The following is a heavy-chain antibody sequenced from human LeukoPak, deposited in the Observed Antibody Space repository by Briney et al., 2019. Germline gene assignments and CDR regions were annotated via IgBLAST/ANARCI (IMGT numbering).Heavy chain of an antibody. CDR3: ARALAYCGGDCYSANYYYYMDV. V-gene: IGHV1-46*01. Sequence: ASVKVSCKASGYTFTGYYMHWVRQAPGQGLEWMGIINPSGGSTSYAQKFQGRVTMTRDMSTSTVYMELSSLRSEDTAVYHCARALAYCGGDCYSANYYYYMDVWGKGTTVTVSS. CDR2: INPSGGST. J-gene: IGHJ6*03. D-gene: IGHD2-21*02. CDR1: GYTFTGYY.